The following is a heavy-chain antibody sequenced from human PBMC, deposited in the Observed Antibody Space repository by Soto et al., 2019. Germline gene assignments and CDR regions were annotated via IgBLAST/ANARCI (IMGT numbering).Heavy chain of an antibody. Sequence: PSETLSLTCAVYGGSFSGYYWSWIRQPPGKGLEWIGEINHSGSTNYNPSLKSRVTISVDTSKNQFSLKLSSVTAADTAVYYCAREGDDYEGVWGMDVWGQGTTVTSP. CDR1: GGSFSGYY. CDR2: INHSGST. V-gene: IGHV4-34*01. CDR3: AREGDDYEGVWGMDV. D-gene: IGHD4-17*01. J-gene: IGHJ6*02.